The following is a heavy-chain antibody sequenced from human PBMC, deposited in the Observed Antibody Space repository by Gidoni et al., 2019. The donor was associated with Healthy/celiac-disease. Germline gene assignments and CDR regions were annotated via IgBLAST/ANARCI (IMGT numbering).Heavy chain of an antibody. CDR1: GGSFSGYY. CDR3: ARDTYYYGSGSYGNFDY. J-gene: IGHJ4*02. Sequence: QVQLQQWGAGLLKPSETLSLTCAVYGGSFSGYYWSWIRQPPGTGLEWIGEINHSGSTNYNPSLKSRVTISVDTSKNQFSLKLSSVTAADTAVYYCARDTYYYGSGSYGNFDYWGQGTLVTVSS. V-gene: IGHV4-34*01. CDR2: INHSGST. D-gene: IGHD3-10*01.